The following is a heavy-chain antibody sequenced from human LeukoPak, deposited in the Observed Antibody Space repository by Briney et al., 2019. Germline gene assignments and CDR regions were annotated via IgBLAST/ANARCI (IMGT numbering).Heavy chain of an antibody. CDR3: ARGEQQLVLDY. CDR1: GYTFSGYY. CDR2: VNPNSGGT. V-gene: IGHV1-2*02. J-gene: IGHJ4*02. D-gene: IGHD6-13*01. Sequence: EASVKVSCKASGYTFSGYYIHWVRQAPGQGLEWMGWVNPNSGGTNYAQKLQGRVTMTTDTSTSTAYMELRSLRSDDTAVYYCARGEQQLVLDYWGQGTLVTVSS.